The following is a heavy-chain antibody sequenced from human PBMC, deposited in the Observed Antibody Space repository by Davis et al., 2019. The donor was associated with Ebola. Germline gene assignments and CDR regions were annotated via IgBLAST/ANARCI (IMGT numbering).Heavy chain of an antibody. CDR3: ARLSGLFSSSSGALYFDL. CDR1: GGSISSRNYY. D-gene: IGHD6-6*01. V-gene: IGHV4-39*07. Sequence: SETLSLTCTVSGGSISSRNYYWGWIRQPPGKGLEWIGSIYYNGRTYYSSSLEGRVTILLDTSKNQFSLKLRSVTAADTAVYFCARLSGLFSSSSGALYFDLWGRGTLVSVSS. J-gene: IGHJ2*01. CDR2: IYYNGRT.